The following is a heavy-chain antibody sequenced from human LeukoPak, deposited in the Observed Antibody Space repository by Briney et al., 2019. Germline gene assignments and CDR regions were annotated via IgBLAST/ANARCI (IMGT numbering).Heavy chain of an antibody. D-gene: IGHD6-13*01. CDR1: GFTFSSYW. Sequence: GGSLRLSCAASGFTFSSYWMHWVRQAPGKGLVWVSRINNDGSSSNYVGSVKGRFTISRDNATNTPYLQINSLRAEDTAVYYCASGGSSWSAHPFDYWGQGTLVTVSS. CDR3: ASGGSSWSAHPFDY. CDR2: INNDGSSS. V-gene: IGHV3-74*01. J-gene: IGHJ4*02.